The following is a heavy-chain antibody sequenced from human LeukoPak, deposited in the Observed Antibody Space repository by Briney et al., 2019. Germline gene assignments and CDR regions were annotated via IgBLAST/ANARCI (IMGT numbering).Heavy chain of an antibody. Sequence: GGSLRLSCAASGFTFSSYSMNWVRQAPGKGLEWVSSISSSSSYIYYADSVKGRFTISRDNAKNSLYLQMNSLRAEDTAVYYCARALGLVYSSSWYPDYWGQGTLVTVSS. V-gene: IGHV3-21*01. CDR3: ARALGLVYSSSWYPDY. D-gene: IGHD6-13*01. J-gene: IGHJ4*02. CDR2: ISSSSSYI. CDR1: GFTFSSYS.